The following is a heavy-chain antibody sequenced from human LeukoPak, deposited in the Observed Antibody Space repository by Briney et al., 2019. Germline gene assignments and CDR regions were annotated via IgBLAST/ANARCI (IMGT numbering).Heavy chain of an antibody. V-gene: IGHV3-21*01. D-gene: IGHD5-24*01. CDR2: ISTSSSYI. Sequence: GGSLRLSCAASGFTFSSYAMNWVRQAPGKGLEWVSSISTSSSYIYYADSVKGRFTISRDNAKNSLYLQMNSLRAEDTAVYYCARAANDGYNTILDYWGQGTLVTVSS. CDR3: ARAANDGYNTILDY. CDR1: GFTFSSYA. J-gene: IGHJ4*02.